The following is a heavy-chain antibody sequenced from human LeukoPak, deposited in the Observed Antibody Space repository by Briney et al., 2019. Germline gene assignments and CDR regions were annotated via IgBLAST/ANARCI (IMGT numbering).Heavy chain of an antibody. V-gene: IGHV1-3*01. Sequence: ASVKVSCKASGYTFTSYAMHWVRQAPGQRLEWMGWINAGNGNTKYSQKFQGRVTITRDTSASTAYMELSSLRSEDTAVYYCARGTAAAGTDFVYWGQGTLVTVSS. CDR2: INAGNGNT. D-gene: IGHD6-13*01. J-gene: IGHJ4*02. CDR1: GYTFTSYA. CDR3: ARGTAAAGTDFVY.